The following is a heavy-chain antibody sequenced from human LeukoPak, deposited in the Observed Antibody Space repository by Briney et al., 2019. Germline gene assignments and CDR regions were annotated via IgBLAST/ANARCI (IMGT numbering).Heavy chain of an antibody. J-gene: IGHJ4*02. CDR3: AKSSQYYYDSSVDY. CDR2: ISSRSSYI. V-gene: IGHV3-21*04. D-gene: IGHD3-22*01. Sequence: GGSLRLSCAASGFTFSCCSMKWVRQAPGKGLEWVASISSRSSYIYYADSVKGRFTISRDNAKNSLYLQMNSLRAEDTAVYYCAKSSQYYYDSSVDYWGQGTLVTVSS. CDR1: GFTFSCCS.